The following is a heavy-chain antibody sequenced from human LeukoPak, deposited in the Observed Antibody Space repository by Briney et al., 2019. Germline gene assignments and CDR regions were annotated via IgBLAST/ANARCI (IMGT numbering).Heavy chain of an antibody. Sequence: PGGSLRLSCAASGFTFSSYAMSWVRQAPGKGLERVSAISGSGGSTYYADSVKGRFTISGDKAKNSLYLQMNSLRVEDTAVYYCARDYKYAFDNWGQGTLVTVSS. CDR3: ARDYKYAFDN. J-gene: IGHJ4*02. V-gene: IGHV3-23*01. D-gene: IGHD5-24*01. CDR2: ISGSGGST. CDR1: GFTFSSYA.